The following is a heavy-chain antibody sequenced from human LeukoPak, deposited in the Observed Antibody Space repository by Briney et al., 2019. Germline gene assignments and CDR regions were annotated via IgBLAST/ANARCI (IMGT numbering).Heavy chain of an antibody. Sequence: PSQTLSLTCIVSGGSISSGDYYWSWIRQPPGKGLEWIGYIYYSGSSYFSPSLKSRVTISVDTSKNQFSLKLSSVTAADTALYYCARLKVDANNYFDYWGQGTLVTVSS. CDR2: IYYSGSS. J-gene: IGHJ4*02. V-gene: IGHV4-30-4*01. CDR3: ARLKVDANNYFDY. D-gene: IGHD1-26*01. CDR1: GGSISSGDYY.